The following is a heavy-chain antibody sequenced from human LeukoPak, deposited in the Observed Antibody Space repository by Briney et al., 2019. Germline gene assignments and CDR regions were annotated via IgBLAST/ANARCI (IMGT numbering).Heavy chain of an antibody. J-gene: IGHJ4*02. D-gene: IGHD3-22*01. Sequence: GGSLRLSCAASGFTFSSYAMSWVRQAPGKGLEWVSAISGSGGSTYYAHSVKGRFTISRDNSKNTLYLQMNSLRAEDTAVYYCAKDSSYYDSSGYYPNPADYWGQGTLVTVSS. V-gene: IGHV3-23*01. CDR1: GFTFSSYA. CDR3: AKDSSYYDSSGYYPNPADY. CDR2: ISGSGGST.